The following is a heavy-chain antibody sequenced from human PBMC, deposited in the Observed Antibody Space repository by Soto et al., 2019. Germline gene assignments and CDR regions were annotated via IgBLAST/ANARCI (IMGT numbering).Heavy chain of an antibody. V-gene: IGHV1-69*12. Sequence: QVQLVQSGAEVKKPGSSVKVSCKASGGTFSSYAIGWVRQAPGQGLEWMGGIIPIFGTANYEQKFQGRVTITADESTSTAYMELSSLRSEDTAVYYCAIGYCISTSCYHGSFDYWGQGTLVTVSS. CDR2: IIPIFGTA. J-gene: IGHJ4*02. CDR3: AIGYCISTSCYHGSFDY. D-gene: IGHD2-2*03. CDR1: GGTFSSYA.